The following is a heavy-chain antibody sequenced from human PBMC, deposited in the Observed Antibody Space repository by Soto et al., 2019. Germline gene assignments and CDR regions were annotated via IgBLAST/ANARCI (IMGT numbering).Heavy chain of an antibody. V-gene: IGHV4-34*01. CDR3: ASCGSSSSYYYYMDV. CDR2: INHSGST. CDR1: GGSFSGYY. J-gene: IGHJ6*03. Sequence: SETLSLTCAVYGGSFSGYYWSWIRQPPGKGLEWIGEINHSGSTNYNPSLKSRVTISVDTSKNQFSLKLSSVTAADTAVYYCASCGSSSSYYYYMDVWGKGTTVTVSS. D-gene: IGHD6-6*01.